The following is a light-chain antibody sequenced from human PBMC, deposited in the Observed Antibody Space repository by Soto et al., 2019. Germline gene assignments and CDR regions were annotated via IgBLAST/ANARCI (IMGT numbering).Light chain of an antibody. Sequence: DIVMTQSPDSLAVSLGERATINCRSTQSVLYSSNNKNYLAWYQQKPGQPPKLLIYWASTRESGVPDRFSGSGSGTHFTLTISSLRAEDVAVYYCQQYYSTPPYTFGQGTKLEIK. V-gene: IGKV4-1*01. CDR3: QQYYSTPPYT. CDR2: WAS. CDR1: QSVLYSSNNKNY. J-gene: IGKJ2*01.